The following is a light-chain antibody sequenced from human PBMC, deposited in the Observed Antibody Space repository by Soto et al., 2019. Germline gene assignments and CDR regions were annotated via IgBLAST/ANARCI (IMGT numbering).Light chain of an antibody. CDR3: TSSTPPGALV. CDR1: NTDVGGYNY. CDR2: EVR. V-gene: IGLV2-14*01. Sequence: QSALTQPASVSGSPGQSITVSCTGTNTDVGGYNYVSWYQHRPGKAPRLMIYEVRNRLSGVSNRFSGSKSGNTASLTISGLQSEDEADYYCTSSTPPGALVFGSGTKLTVL. J-gene: IGLJ6*01.